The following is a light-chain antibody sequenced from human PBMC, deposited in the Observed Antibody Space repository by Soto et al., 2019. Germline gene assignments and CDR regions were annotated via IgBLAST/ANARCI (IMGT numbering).Light chain of an antibody. J-gene: IGKJ1*01. V-gene: IGKV1-39*01. Sequence: DIQMTQSPSSLSASVGDRVTITCRASQSISTYLNWYQQKPGKAHKLLIYAASSLQSWFPSRFSGSGSGTDFTLTISSLRPEDFATYYCQQSYSTPRTFGQGTKVEIK. CDR3: QQSYSTPRT. CDR1: QSISTY. CDR2: AAS.